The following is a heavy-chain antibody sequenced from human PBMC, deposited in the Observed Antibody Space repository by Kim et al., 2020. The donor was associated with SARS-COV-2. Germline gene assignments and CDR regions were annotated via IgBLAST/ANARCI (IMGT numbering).Heavy chain of an antibody. V-gene: IGHV3-48*02. CDR1: GFTFSSYS. Sequence: GGSLRLSCAASGFTFSSYSMNWVRQAPGKGLEWVSYISSSSTIYYADSVKGRFTISRDNAKNSLYLQMNSLRDEDTAVYYCARGHSTVYFDYWGQGTLVTVSS. J-gene: IGHJ4*02. D-gene: IGHD4-17*01. CDR3: ARGHSTVYFDY. CDR2: ISSSSTI.